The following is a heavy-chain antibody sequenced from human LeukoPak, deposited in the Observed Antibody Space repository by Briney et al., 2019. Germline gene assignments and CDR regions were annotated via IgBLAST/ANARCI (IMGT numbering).Heavy chain of an antibody. CDR1: GFTFSSYA. V-gene: IGHV3-23*01. CDR3: AKGDIVVVVARFDP. CDR2: ISGSGGST. J-gene: IGHJ5*02. Sequence: LGGSLRLSCAASGFTFSSYAMSWVRQAPGKGLEWVSAISGSGGSTYYADSVKGRFTISRDNSKNTLYLQMNSLRAEDTAVYYCAKGDIVVVVARFDPWGQGTLVTVSS. D-gene: IGHD2-15*01.